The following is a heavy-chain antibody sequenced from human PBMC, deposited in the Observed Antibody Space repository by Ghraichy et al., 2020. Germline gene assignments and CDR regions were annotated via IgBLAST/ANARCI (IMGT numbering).Heavy chain of an antibody. D-gene: IGHD5-18*01. CDR1: GFTFSSYA. CDR3: AKEGGDSYDYYYYGMDV. Sequence: GGSLRLSCAASGFTFSSYAMSWVRQAPGKGLEWVSAISGSGGSTYYADSVKGRFTISRDNSKNTLYLQMNSLRAEDTAVYYCAKEGGDSYDYYYYGMDVWGQGTTVTVCS. J-gene: IGHJ6*02. CDR2: ISGSGGST. V-gene: IGHV3-23*01.